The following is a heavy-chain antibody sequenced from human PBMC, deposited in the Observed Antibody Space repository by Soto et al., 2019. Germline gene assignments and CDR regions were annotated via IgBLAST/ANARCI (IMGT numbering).Heavy chain of an antibody. CDR2: IYYSGST. Sequence: SETLSLTCTVSGGSISSSSYYWGWIRQPPGKGLEWIGSIYYSGSTYYNPSLKSRVTISVDTSKNQFSLKLSSVTAADTAVYYCARQDIVLVPAADYYYYGMDVWGQGTTVTV. V-gene: IGHV4-39*01. CDR3: ARQDIVLVPAADYYYYGMDV. J-gene: IGHJ6*02. D-gene: IGHD2-2*01. CDR1: GGSISSSSYY.